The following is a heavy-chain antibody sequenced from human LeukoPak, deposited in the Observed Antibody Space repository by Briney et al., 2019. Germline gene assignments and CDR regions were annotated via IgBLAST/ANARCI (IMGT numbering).Heavy chain of an antibody. CDR1: GYTFTNFW. D-gene: IGHD3-22*01. CDR3: ARDRDYYDSSGYDY. J-gene: IGHJ4*02. V-gene: IGHV1-69*05. CDR2: IIPIFGTA. Sequence: KISCKGSGYTFTNFWISWVRQAPGQGLEWMGRIIPIFGTANYSQKFQGRVTITTDESTSTAYMELSSLRSEDTAVYYCARDRDYYDSSGYDYWGQGTLVTVSS.